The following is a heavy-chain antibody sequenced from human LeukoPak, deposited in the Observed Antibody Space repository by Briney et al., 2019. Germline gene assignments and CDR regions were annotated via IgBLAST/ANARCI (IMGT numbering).Heavy chain of an antibody. J-gene: IGHJ4*02. Sequence: SETLSLTCTVSGGSISSSSYYWGWIRQPPGKGLEWIGSIYYSGSTYYNPSLKSRVTISVDTSKNQFSPKLSSVTAADTAVYYCASLVGYCSGGSCYSGNFDYWGQGTLVTVSS. CDR1: GGSISSSSYY. D-gene: IGHD2-15*01. CDR2: IYYSGST. V-gene: IGHV4-39*01. CDR3: ASLVGYCSGGSCYSGNFDY.